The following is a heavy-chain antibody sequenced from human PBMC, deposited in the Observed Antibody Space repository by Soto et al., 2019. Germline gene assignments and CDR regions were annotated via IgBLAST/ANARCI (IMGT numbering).Heavy chain of an antibody. V-gene: IGHV2-5*02. CDR2: IYWDDDK. CDR1: GFSLTTSGVG. Sequence: QITLNESGPTVVRPTETLTLTCRFSGFSLTTSGVGVGWIRQSPGKAPEWLALIYWDDDKRYSACLKSRLTINKDTAKNQVVLTVSDLDPTDTATYYCAHRVLRTVFGLVTTTAIYFDFWGQGTPVAVSS. J-gene: IGHJ4*02. D-gene: IGHD3-3*01. CDR3: AHRVLRTVFGLVTTTAIYFDF.